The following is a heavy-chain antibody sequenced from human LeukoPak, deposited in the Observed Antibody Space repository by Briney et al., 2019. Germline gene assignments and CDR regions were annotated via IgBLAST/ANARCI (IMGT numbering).Heavy chain of an antibody. V-gene: IGHV2-70*11. CDR2: IDWDDDK. D-gene: IGHD3-16*02. CDR1: GVSLSTSGMC. CDR3: ARITVSPYYYGMDV. Sequence: ESGPALVKPTPTLTLTCTFSGVSLSTSGMCVSWIRQPPGKALEWLARIDWDDDKYYSTSLKTRLTTSKDTAKNQVVLTMTNMDPVDTATYYCARITVSPYYYGMDVWGQGTTVTVSS. J-gene: IGHJ6*02.